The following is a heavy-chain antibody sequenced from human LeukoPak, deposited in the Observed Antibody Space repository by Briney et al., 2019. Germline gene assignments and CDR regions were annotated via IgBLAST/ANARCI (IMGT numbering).Heavy chain of an antibody. Sequence: PSETLSLTCTVSGGSISSSSYYWSWIRQPPGKGLEWIGEINHSGSTNYNPSLKSRVTISVDTSKNQFSLTLISVTAADTAVYYCARGRGLFWSGYYYYYYYMDVWGKGTTVTVSS. V-gene: IGHV4-39*07. CDR3: ARGRGLFWSGYYYYYYYMDV. CDR2: INHSGST. J-gene: IGHJ6*03. CDR1: GGSISSSSYY. D-gene: IGHD3-3*01.